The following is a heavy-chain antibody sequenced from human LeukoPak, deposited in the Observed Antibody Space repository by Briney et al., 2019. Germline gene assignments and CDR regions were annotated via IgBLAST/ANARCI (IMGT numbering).Heavy chain of an antibody. V-gene: IGHV3-23*01. Sequence: PGGSLRLSCADSGFTFHDYSQNWVRQAPGEGLEWVSGITGNGGSTYYADFVKGRFTISRNTSKNTLYLPMNSLRAEDTAVYYCAKDSCLAPRTCNHPTDYSGQASVLTFSS. D-gene: IGHD1-14*01. CDR3: AKDSCLAPRTCNHPTDY. CDR1: GFTFHDYS. CDR2: ITGNGGST. J-gene: IGHJ4*02.